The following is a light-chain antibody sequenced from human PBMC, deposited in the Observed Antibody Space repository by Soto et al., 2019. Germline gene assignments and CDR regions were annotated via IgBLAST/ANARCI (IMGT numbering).Light chain of an antibody. Sequence: DIQMTQSPSSVSASVGDRVTITCRASQSISSSLAWYQQKPGTVPQLLIYAASSLQSGVPSRFSGSGAGTEFTLSITSLQPEDFGTCYCQQGDSCPISFGQGTRLDIK. CDR1: QSISSS. CDR2: AAS. CDR3: QQGDSCPIS. V-gene: IGKV1-12*01. J-gene: IGKJ5*01.